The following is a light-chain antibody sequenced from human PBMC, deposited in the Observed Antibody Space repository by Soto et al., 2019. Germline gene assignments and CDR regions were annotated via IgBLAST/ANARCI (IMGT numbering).Light chain of an antibody. CDR1: SSDVGRHNL. J-gene: IGLJ1*01. CDR3: CSYVGSGTFNV. CDR2: EVS. V-gene: IGLV2-23*02. Sequence: QSALTQPASVSGSPGQSITISCTGTSSDVGRHNLVSWYQQHPGQVPKLMIYEVSKRPSGVSDRFSGSKSGNTASLTISGLQAEDEADYYCCSYVGSGTFNVFGTGTKLTVL.